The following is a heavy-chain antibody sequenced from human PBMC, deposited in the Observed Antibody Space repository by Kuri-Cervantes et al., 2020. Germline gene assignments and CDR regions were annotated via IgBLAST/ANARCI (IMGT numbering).Heavy chain of an antibody. V-gene: IGHV3-74*01. Sequence: GESLKISCAASGFRFSSYWMLWVRQAPGKGLVWVSYINGDSTTTSYADSVKGRFTISRDNAKNTLFLQMDSLRAEDTALYYCARGGLVGAADYWGQGTLVTVSS. CDR3: ARGGLVGAADY. CDR2: INGDSTTT. D-gene: IGHD1-26*01. J-gene: IGHJ4*02. CDR1: GFRFSSYW.